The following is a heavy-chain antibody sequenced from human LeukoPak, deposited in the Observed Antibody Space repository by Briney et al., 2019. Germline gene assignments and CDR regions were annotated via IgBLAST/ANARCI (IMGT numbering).Heavy chain of an antibody. Sequence: PSETLSLTCSVSDGSVGSNSYSWGWIRLPPGKALEWIASSYYSGSTFYKSSLKRRVTIDIVMSKNQFSLKLTSVTAADTAVYYCVRSRRMFSYASGNYSPPYYFDHWGQGIRVTVSS. CDR2: SYYSGST. V-gene: IGHV4-39*01. CDR3: VRSRRMFSYASGNYSPPYYFDH. D-gene: IGHD3-10*01. CDR1: DGSVGSNSYS. J-gene: IGHJ4*02.